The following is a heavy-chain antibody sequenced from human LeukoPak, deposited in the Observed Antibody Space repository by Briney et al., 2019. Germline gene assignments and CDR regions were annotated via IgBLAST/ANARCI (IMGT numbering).Heavy chain of an antibody. D-gene: IGHD2-15*01. CDR2: IYSSGST. CDR3: ARRYCSGGSCYSGFDY. CDR1: GGSISSFC. Sequence: SETLSLTCTVSGGSISSFCCSWIRQPPGKGLDWIGYIYSSGSTNYNPSLKSRVTMSVDTSKNQFSLKLSSVTAADTAVYYCARRYCSGGSCYSGFDYWGQGTLVTVSS. V-gene: IGHV4-59*08. J-gene: IGHJ4*02.